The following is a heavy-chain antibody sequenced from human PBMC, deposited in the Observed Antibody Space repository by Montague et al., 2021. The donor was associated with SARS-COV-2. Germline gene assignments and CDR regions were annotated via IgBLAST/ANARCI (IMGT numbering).Heavy chain of an antibody. CDR1: GGSIMRSDYY. Sequence: SETLSLTCTVSGGSIMRSDYYWGWLRQAPGKGLEWIGSIYYSRRTMYTPSLKTRLSMSIDKSKNPFSLRLNSVTAADTSSYYCAGHETGDPPFGDWGQGTLVTVSS. CDR3: AGHETGDPPFGD. V-gene: IGHV4-39*01. CDR2: IYYSRRT. D-gene: IGHD7-27*01. J-gene: IGHJ4*02.